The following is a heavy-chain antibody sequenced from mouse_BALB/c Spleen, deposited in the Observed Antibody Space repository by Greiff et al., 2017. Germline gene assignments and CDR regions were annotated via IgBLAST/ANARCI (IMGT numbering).Heavy chain of an antibody. CDR2: ISTYYGNT. V-gene: IGHV1-67*01. CDR1: GYTFTDYA. J-gene: IGHJ2*01. D-gene: IGHD2-4*01. Sequence: VKLQQSGPELVRPGVSVKISCKGSGYTFTDYAMHWVKQSHAKSLEWIGVISTYYGNTNYNQKFKGKATMTVDKSSSTAYMELARLTSEDSAIYYCARDDYDDGRYFDYWGQGTTLTVSS. CDR3: ARDDYDDGRYFDY.